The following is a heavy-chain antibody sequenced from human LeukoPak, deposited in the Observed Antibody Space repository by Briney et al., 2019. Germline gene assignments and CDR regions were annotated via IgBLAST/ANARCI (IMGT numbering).Heavy chain of an antibody. J-gene: IGHJ1*01. V-gene: IGHV1-18*01. CDR3: ARGILPSHCSSTSCVGDFQH. CDR1: GYTFTSYG. D-gene: IGHD2-2*01. Sequence: ASVKVSCKASGYTFTSYGISWVRQAPGQGLEWMGWISAYNGNTNYAQKLQGRVTMTTDTSTSTAYMELRSPRSDDTAVYYCARGILPSHCSSTSCVGDFQHWVQGTLVTVSS. CDR2: ISAYNGNT.